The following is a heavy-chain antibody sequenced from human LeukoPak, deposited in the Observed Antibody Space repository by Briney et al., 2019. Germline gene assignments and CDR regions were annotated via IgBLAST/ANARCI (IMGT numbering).Heavy chain of an antibody. CDR1: GFTFSSNW. Sequence: GGSLRLSCAASGFTFSSNWMHWVRQAPGKGLVWVSRVNEDGSETNYADSVKGRLTISRDNAKNKVYLEMNSLRAEDTAVYYCARAEPADFDLWGRGTLLTVSS. CDR2: VNEDGSET. J-gene: IGHJ2*01. CDR3: ARAEPADFDL. D-gene: IGHD1-26*01. V-gene: IGHV3-74*01.